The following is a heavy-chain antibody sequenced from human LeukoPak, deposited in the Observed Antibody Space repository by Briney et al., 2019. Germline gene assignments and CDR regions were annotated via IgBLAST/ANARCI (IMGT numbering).Heavy chain of an antibody. CDR1: GYTFTIYY. V-gene: IGHV1-46*01. CDR2: INASGGST. Sequence: ASLKVSCKASGYTFTIYYMHWGRPAPGQGLEWMGIINASGGSTNYTQKFQGRVTMTTDTSTSTVYIELSSVRSEDTAVYYCARYTSKFYFDSWGQGTLVTVSS. J-gene: IGHJ4*02. CDR3: ARYTSKFYFDS.